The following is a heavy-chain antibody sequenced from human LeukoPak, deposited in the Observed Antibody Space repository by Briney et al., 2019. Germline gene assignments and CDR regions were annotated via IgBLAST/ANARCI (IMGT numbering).Heavy chain of an antibody. CDR1: EFTFSRHW. D-gene: IGHD6-25*01. Sequence: GGSLRLSCAASEFTFSRHWMSWVRQAPGKGLEWVANIKEEGSEKYYVESVKGRFTISRDNAKNSLNLQMNSLRAEDTALYYCARGRLGIRGIDYWGQGTLVTVSS. CDR3: ARGRLGIRGIDY. V-gene: IGHV3-7*03. J-gene: IGHJ4*02. CDR2: IKEEGSEK.